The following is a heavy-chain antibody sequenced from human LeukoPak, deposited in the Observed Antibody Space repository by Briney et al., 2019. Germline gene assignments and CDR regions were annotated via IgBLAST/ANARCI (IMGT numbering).Heavy chain of an antibody. V-gene: IGHV1-18*01. J-gene: IGHJ4*02. CDR2: ISAYSGNT. CDR3: ARVGVYYYDSSGYYEDY. Sequence: GASVKVSCKASGYTFTSYGISWVRQAPGQGLEWMGWISAYSGNTNYAQKLQGRVTMTTDTSTSTAYMELRSLRSDDTAVYYCARVGVYYYDSSGYYEDYWGQGTLVTVSS. D-gene: IGHD3-22*01. CDR1: GYTFTSYG.